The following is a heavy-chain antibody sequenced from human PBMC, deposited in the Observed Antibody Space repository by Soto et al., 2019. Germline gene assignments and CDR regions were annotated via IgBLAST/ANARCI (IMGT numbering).Heavy chain of an antibody. V-gene: IGHV4-4*02. Sequence: SETLSLTCAVSGGSISSSNWWSWVRQPPGTGLEWIGEIYHSGSTNYNPSLNSRVTISVDKSKNQFSLKLSSVTAADTAVYYCARDRGDSSGWYVSWYFDYWGQGTLVTVSS. CDR1: GGSISSSNW. J-gene: IGHJ4*02. CDR3: ARDRGDSSGWYVSWYFDY. D-gene: IGHD6-19*01. CDR2: IYHSGST.